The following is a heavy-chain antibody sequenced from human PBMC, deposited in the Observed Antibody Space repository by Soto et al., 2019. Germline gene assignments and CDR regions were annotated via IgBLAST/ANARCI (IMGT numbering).Heavy chain of an antibody. CDR3: ASGRVRATELSDAFDI. V-gene: IGHV1-24*01. D-gene: IGHD3-10*01. CDR1: GYTLTELS. CDR2: FDPEDGET. J-gene: IGHJ3*02. Sequence: ASVKVSCKVSGYTLTELSMHWVRQAPGKGLEWMGGFDPEDGETIYAQKFQGRVTMTEDTSTDTAYMELSSLRSEDTAVYYCASGRVRATELSDAFDIWGQGTMATVSS.